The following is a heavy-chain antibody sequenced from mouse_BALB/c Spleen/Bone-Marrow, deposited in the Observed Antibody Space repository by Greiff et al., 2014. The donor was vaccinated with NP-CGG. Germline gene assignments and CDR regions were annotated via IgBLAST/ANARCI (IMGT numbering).Heavy chain of an antibody. D-gene: IGHD1-1*01. CDR1: GFTFSSYT. CDR2: ISNGGGST. CDR3: ARNLAYYYSSSYDYAMDY. V-gene: IGHV5-12-2*01. J-gene: IGHJ4*01. Sequence: EVHLVESGGGLVQPGGSLKLSCAASGFTFSSYTMSWVRQTPEKRLEWVAYISNGGGSTYYPDTVKGRFTISRDNAKNTLYLQMSSLKSEDTAMYYCARNLAYYYSSSYDYAMDYWGQGTSVTVSS.